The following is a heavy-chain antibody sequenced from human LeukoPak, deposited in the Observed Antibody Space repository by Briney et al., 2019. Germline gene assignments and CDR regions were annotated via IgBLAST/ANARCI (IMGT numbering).Heavy chain of an antibody. Sequence: SETLSLTCAVYGGSFSGYYWGWIRQPPGKGLEWIGEINHSGSTNYNPSLKSRVTISVDTSKNQFSLKLSSVTAADTAVYYCARWGHYGPLGYWGQGTLVTVSS. J-gene: IGHJ4*02. CDR3: ARWGHYGPLGY. CDR1: GGSFSGYY. V-gene: IGHV4-34*01. D-gene: IGHD4-17*01. CDR2: INHSGST.